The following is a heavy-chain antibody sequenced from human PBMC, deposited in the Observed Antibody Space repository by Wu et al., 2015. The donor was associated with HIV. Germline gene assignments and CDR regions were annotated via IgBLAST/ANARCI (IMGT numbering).Heavy chain of an antibody. J-gene: IGHJ2*01. Sequence: QVQLVQSGAEVKKPGASVKVSCKASGYTFTAFYLHWVRQAPGRGLEWMGWINPINGGTIYSENFEGRVILTRDTSTSTAYMELSGLRSDDSAVYFCARDLRGTKMATINSEWYFDLWGRGTLVTVSS. V-gene: IGHV1-2*02. D-gene: IGHD5-24*01. CDR1: GYTFTAFY. CDR3: ARDLRGTKMATINSEWYFDL. CDR2: INPINGGT.